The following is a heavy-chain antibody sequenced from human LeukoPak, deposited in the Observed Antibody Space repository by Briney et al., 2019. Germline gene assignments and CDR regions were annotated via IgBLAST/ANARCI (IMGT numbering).Heavy chain of an antibody. D-gene: IGHD1-14*01. V-gene: IGHV4-4*02. J-gene: IGHJ4*02. CDR1: GGSISSSNW. CDR2: IYHSGST. Sequence: PSETLSLTCAVSGGSISSSNWWSWVRQPPGKGLEWIGEIYHSGSTNYNPSLKSRVTISVDTSKNQFSLKLSSVTAADTAVYYCASGFNLGGGYFDYWGQGTLVTVSS. CDR3: ASGFNLGGGYFDY.